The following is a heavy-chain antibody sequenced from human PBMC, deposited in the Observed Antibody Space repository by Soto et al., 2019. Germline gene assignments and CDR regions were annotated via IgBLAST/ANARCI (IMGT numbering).Heavy chain of an antibody. V-gene: IGHV1-18*01. J-gene: IGHJ6*02. D-gene: IGHD3-3*01. CDR3: ARARGSYDFWSGYLFHYGMDV. Sequence: GASVKVSCKASGYTFTSYGISWVRQAPGQGLEWMGWISAYNGNTNYAQKLQGRVTMTTDTSTSTAYMELRSLRSDDSAVYYCARARGSYDFWSGYLFHYGMDVWGQGTTVTVSS. CDR1: GYTFTSYG. CDR2: ISAYNGNT.